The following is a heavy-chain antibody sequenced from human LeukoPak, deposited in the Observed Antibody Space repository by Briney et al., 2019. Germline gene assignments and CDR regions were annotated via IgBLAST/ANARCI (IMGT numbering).Heavy chain of an antibody. CDR2: IYLGDSDT. CDR1: GYSFTSYW. J-gene: IGHJ4*02. D-gene: IGHD3-3*01. CDR3: ARLGGDFWSGYYFDY. V-gene: IGHV5-51*01. Sequence: GESLKISCKGSGYSFTSYWIGWVRQMPGKGLEWMGIIYLGDSDTRYSPSFQGQVTISVDKSISTAYLQWSSLKASDTAMYYCARLGGDFWSGYYFDYWGQGPLVTVSS.